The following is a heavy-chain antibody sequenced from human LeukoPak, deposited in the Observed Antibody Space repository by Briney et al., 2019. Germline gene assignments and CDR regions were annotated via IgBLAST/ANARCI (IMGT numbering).Heavy chain of an antibody. V-gene: IGHV3-74*01. Sequence: PGGSLRLSCAASGFTFSTYWIHWVRQAPGKGLMWVSVISGDGSNTRYADSVKGRFTISRDNAKNTLYLQMNSLRAEDTAVYYCARDISLRMDAWGQGTTVTVSS. J-gene: IGHJ6*01. CDR2: ISGDGSNT. CDR1: GFTFSTYW. CDR3: ARDISLRMDA.